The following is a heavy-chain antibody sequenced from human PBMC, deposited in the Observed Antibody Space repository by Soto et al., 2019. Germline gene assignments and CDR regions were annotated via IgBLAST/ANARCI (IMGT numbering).Heavy chain of an antibody. CDR1: GGSISSYY. J-gene: IGHJ4*02. CDR3: ARVGVDYGGNYFDY. CDR2: IYYSGST. V-gene: IGHV4-59*01. D-gene: IGHD4-17*01. Sequence: SETLSLTCTVSGGSISSYYWSWIRQPPGKGLEWIGYIYYSGSTNYNPSLKSRVTISVDTSKNQFSLKLSSVTAADTAVYYCARVGVDYGGNYFDYWGQGTLVTVSS.